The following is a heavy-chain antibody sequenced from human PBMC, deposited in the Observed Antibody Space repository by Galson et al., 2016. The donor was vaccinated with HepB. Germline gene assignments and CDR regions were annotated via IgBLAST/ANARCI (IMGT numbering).Heavy chain of an antibody. Sequence: SVKVSCKASGGTFSSYAINWVRQAPGQGLEWMGGIIPIFGTANYAQKFQGRVTITADESTSTAQMELSSLRSEDTAVYYCAKVGGLRYSYGAGGWFDPWGQGTLVTVSS. V-gene: IGHV1-69*13. CDR2: IIPIFGTA. J-gene: IGHJ5*02. D-gene: IGHD5-18*01. CDR3: AKVGGLRYSYGAGGWFDP. CDR1: GGTFSSYA.